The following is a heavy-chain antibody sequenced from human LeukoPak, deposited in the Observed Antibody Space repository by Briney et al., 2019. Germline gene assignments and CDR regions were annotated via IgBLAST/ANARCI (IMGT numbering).Heavy chain of an antibody. CDR3: ARGHYYGSGSYYPLDY. CDR1: GFTVSSNY. V-gene: IGHV3-66*01. D-gene: IGHD3-10*01. J-gene: IGHJ4*02. Sequence: GGFLRLSCSASGFTVSSNYMSWVRQAPGKGLEWVSVIYSGGSTYYADSVKGRFTISRDNSKNTLYLQMNSLRAEDTAVYYCARGHYYGSGSYYPLDYWGQGTLVTVSS. CDR2: IYSGGST.